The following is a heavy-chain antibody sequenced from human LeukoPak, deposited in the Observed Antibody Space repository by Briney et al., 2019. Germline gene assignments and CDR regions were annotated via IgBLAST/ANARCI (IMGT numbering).Heavy chain of an antibody. J-gene: IGHJ6*02. D-gene: IGHD1-1*01. CDR3: ARGLLQDYHYGMDV. CDR2: IYYSGST. CDR1: GGSISSYY. V-gene: IGHV4-59*01. Sequence: PSETLSLTCTVSGGSISSYYWSWLRQPPGKGLEWIGYIYYSGSTNYNPSLKSRVTISVDTSKNQFSLKLSSVTAADTAVYYCARGLLQDYHYGMDVWGQGTTVTVSS.